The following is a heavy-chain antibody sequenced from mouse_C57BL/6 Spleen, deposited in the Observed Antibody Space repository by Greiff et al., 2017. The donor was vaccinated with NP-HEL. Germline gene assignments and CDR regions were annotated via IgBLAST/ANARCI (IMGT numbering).Heavy chain of an antibody. J-gene: IGHJ4*01. V-gene: IGHV1-19*01. Sequence: VQLKQSGPVLVKPGASVKMSCKASGYTFTDYYMNWVKQSHGKSLEWIGVINPYNGGTSYNQKFKGKATLTVDKSSSTAYMELNSLTSEDSAVYYCARFYYGSAMDYWGQGTSVTVSS. D-gene: IGHD1-1*01. CDR1: GYTFTDYY. CDR2: INPYNGGT. CDR3: ARFYYGSAMDY.